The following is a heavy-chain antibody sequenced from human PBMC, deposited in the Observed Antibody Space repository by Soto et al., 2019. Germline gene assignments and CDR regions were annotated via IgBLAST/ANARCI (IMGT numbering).Heavy chain of an antibody. CDR1: GFTFSSYW. CDR3: ARDHAVDTIFGVVIIRPGYYYGMDV. Sequence: PGGSLRLSCAASGFTFSSYWMSWVRQAPGKGLEWVANIKQDGSEKYYVDSVKGRFTISRDNAKNSLYLQMNSLRAEDTAVYYCARDHAVDTIFGVVIIRPGYYYGMDVWGQGTTVTVSS. V-gene: IGHV3-7*01. CDR2: IKQDGSEK. J-gene: IGHJ6*02. D-gene: IGHD3-3*01.